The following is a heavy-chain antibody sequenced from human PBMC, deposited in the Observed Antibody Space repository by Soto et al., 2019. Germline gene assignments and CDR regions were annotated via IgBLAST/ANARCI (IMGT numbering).Heavy chain of an antibody. V-gene: IGHV3-53*01. CDR3: AKAPVPDYTAYGSCVFEL. D-gene: IGHD4-4*01. CDR1: GFTVSSNY. J-gene: IGHJ1*01. CDR2: IYSGGRT. Sequence: PGGSLRLSFAASGFTVSSNYMSWVRQAPGKGLEWVSVIYSGGRTYYADSVQGRFTISRDNSKNTLYLQMNSLGAEDTAIFYCAKAPVPDYTAYGSCVFELWGRGTLVTVSS.